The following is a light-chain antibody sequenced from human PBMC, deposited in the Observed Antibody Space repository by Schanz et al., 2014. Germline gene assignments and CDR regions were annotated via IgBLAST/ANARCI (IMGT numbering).Light chain of an antibody. CDR1: QGVSSN. CDR3: QQYGDSPPT. J-gene: IGKJ4*01. V-gene: IGKV3-11*01. Sequence: EIVLTQSPATLSLSPGERATLSCRASQGVSSNLAWYQQKPGQAPRLLIYDASNRATGIPGRFSGSGSGTDFKRKRKRLQKEDFAVYACQQYGDSPPTFGPGTKVEI. CDR2: DAS.